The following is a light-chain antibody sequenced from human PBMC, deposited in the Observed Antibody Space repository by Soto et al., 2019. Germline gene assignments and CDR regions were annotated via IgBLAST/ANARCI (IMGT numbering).Light chain of an antibody. CDR1: QSVSSSY. CDR3: QQYGSPPPT. Sequence: EIVLTQSPGTLSLSPGERATLSCRASQSVSSSYLAWYQQKPGQAPRLLIYGASSRATGIPDRFSGSGSGTDFTLTISRREPEDFAVYYCQQYGSPPPTFGQGTKGNIK. V-gene: IGKV3-20*01. J-gene: IGKJ1*01. CDR2: GAS.